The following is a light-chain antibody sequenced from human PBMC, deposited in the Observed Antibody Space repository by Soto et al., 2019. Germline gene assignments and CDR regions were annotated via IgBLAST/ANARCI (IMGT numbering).Light chain of an antibody. J-gene: IGKJ5*01. CDR2: GAS. CDR3: QQRDSWPIT. Sequence: EILMTQSQATLAVSPGERATLSCGASQSVDSYLVWYQQKPGKAPRLLIFGASNRATGIPARFSGSGSGTDCTLTINSLEPDDFEVYYCQQRDSWPITFGQGTRLEI. V-gene: IGKV3-11*01. CDR1: QSVDSY.